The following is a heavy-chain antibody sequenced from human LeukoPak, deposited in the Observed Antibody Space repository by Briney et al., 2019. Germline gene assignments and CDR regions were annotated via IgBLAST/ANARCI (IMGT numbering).Heavy chain of an antibody. Sequence: PSETLSLTCAVYGGSFSDYYWSWIRQPPGKGLEWIGYIYYSGSTYYNPSLKSRVTISVDTSKNQFSLKLSSVTAADTAVYYCARGAAGFDYWGQGTLVTVSS. J-gene: IGHJ4*02. V-gene: IGHV4-30-4*01. CDR2: IYYSGST. CDR1: GGSFSDYY. CDR3: ARGAAGFDY. D-gene: IGHD6-13*01.